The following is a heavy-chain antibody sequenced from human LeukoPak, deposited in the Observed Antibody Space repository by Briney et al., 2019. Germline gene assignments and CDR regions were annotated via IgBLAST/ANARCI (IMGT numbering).Heavy chain of an antibody. Sequence: GGSLRLSCAASGLTFSSYSMNWVRQAPGKGLEWVSSISSSSSYIYYADSVKGRFTISRDNAKNSLYLQMNSLRAEDTAVYYCARDVYYDSSGYYSDYWGQGTLVTVSS. J-gene: IGHJ4*02. CDR3: ARDVYYDSSGYYSDY. CDR2: ISSSSSYI. CDR1: GLTFSSYS. V-gene: IGHV3-21*01. D-gene: IGHD3-22*01.